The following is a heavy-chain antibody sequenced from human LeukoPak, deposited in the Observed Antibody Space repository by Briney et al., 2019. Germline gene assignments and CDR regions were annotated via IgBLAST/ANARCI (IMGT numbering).Heavy chain of an antibody. V-gene: IGHV3-74*01. CDR2: INSDGSST. Sequence: GGSLRLSCAASGFTFGSYWMHWVRQAPGKGLVWVSRINSDGSSTSYADSVKGRFTISRDNAKNTLYLQMNSLRAEDTAVYYCARFGVTNAFDYWGQGTLVTVSS. J-gene: IGHJ4*02. CDR3: ARFGVTNAFDY. D-gene: IGHD3-10*01. CDR1: GFTFGSYW.